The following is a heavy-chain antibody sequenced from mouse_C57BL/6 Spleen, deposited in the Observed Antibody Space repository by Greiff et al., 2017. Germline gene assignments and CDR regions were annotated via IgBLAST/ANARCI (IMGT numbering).Heavy chain of an antibody. J-gene: IGHJ4*01. CDR3: ARGVVARGDAMDY. CDR1: GFTFSSYA. D-gene: IGHD1-1*01. Sequence: EVQGVESGGGLVKPGGSLKLSCAASGFTFSSYAMSWVRQTPEKRLEWVATISDGGSYTYYPDNVKGRFTISRDNAKNNLYLQMSHLKSEDTAMYYCARGVVARGDAMDYWGQGTSVTVSS. CDR2: ISDGGSYT. V-gene: IGHV5-4*01.